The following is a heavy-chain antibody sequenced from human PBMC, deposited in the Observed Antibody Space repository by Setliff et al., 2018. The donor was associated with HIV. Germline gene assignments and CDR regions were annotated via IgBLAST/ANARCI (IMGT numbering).Heavy chain of an antibody. CDR2: ITHSGST. V-gene: IGHV4-34*01. CDR1: GGSFSGYY. Sequence: SETLSLTCGVYGGSFSGYYWTWIRQPPGKGLEWIGEITHSGSTNYNPSLETRVTISVDTSKNQFSLKLSSVTAADTAVYYCAKGVAGLQYYYYYMDVWGKGTTVTVSS. CDR3: AKGVAGLQYYYYYMDV. D-gene: IGHD6-19*01. J-gene: IGHJ6*03.